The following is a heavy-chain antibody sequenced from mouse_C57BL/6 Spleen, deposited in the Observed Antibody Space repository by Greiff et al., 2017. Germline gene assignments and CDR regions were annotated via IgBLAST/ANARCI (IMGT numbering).Heavy chain of an antibody. Sequence: QVQLQQSGPELVKPGASVKISCKASGYAFSSSWMNWVKQRPGKGLEWIGRIYPGDGDTNYNGKFKGKATLTADKSSSTAYMQLSSLTSEDSAVXFCAGPIYDGYYFAYWGQGTLVTVSA. V-gene: IGHV1-82*01. D-gene: IGHD2-3*01. J-gene: IGHJ3*01. CDR3: AGPIYDGYYFAY. CDR2: IYPGDGDT. CDR1: GYAFSSSW.